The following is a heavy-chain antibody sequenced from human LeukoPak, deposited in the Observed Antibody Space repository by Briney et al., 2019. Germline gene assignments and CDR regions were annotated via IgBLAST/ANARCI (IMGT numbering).Heavy chain of an antibody. CDR1: GFTFSSYA. V-gene: IGHV3-30*04. D-gene: IGHD3-22*01. Sequence: PGGSLRLSCAASGFTFSSYAMHWVRQAPGKGLEWVALISYDGSNKYYADSVKGRFTISRDNSKNTLYSQMNSLRTEDTAVYYCARDSFYDSSGYYQKLGYWGQGTLVTVSS. CDR3: ARDSFYDSSGYYQKLGY. CDR2: ISYDGSNK. J-gene: IGHJ4*02.